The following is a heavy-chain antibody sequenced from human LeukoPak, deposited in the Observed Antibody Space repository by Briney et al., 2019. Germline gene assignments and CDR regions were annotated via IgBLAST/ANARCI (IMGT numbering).Heavy chain of an antibody. CDR3: ARAGIPY. CDR2: INPSGGST. CDR1: GYTFTSYY. V-gene: IGHV1-46*01. Sequence: ASVKVSCKASGYTFTSYYVHWVRQAPGQGLEWMGIINPSGGSTNYAQKFQGRVTVTRDSSTSTVYMEMSSLTFEDTAVYYCARAGIPYWGQGTLVIVSS. D-gene: IGHD3-10*01. J-gene: IGHJ4*02.